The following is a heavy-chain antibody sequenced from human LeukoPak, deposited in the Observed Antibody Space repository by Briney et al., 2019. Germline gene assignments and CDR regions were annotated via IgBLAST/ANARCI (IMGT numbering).Heavy chain of an antibody. CDR1: GYTFTSYG. D-gene: IGHD1-26*01. J-gene: IGHJ4*02. CDR3: ARAGEGGSYDY. CDR2: ISAYNGNT. Sequence: GASVKVSCKSSGYTFTSYGLSPVQQAPAQPPQGLGWISAYNGNTNYAQKLQGRATMTTDTSTSTAYMELRSLRSDDTAVYYCARAGEGGSYDYWGQGTLVTVSS. V-gene: IGHV1-18*01.